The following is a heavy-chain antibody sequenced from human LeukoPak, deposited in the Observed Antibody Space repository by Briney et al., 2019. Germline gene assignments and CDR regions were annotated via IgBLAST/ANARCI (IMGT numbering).Heavy chain of an antibody. J-gene: IGHJ4*02. Sequence: SETLSLTCTVSGVSISSYYWSWIRQPPGKGLEWIGYIYYSGSTNYNPSLKSRVTISVDTSRNQFSLKLNSVTAADTAVYYCARLWSSGTTPIDYWGQGTLVTVSS. CDR2: IYYSGST. D-gene: IGHD3-10*01. CDR3: ARLWSSGTTPIDY. CDR1: GVSISSYY. V-gene: IGHV4-59*08.